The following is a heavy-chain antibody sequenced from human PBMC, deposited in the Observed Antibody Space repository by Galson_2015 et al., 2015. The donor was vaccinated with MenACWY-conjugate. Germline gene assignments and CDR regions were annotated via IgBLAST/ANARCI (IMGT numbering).Heavy chain of an antibody. CDR2: IKQDGSEK. CDR3: AREGPVVITGVRCCYYGMDV. J-gene: IGHJ6*02. V-gene: IGHV3-7*03. D-gene: IGHD2-21*01. Sequence: SLRLSCAASGFTISGYWMSWVRQAPGKGLEWVANIKQDGSEKNYVDSVKGRFTISRDNAKNSLYLQMNSLRAEDTAVYYCAREGPVVITGVRCCYYGMDVWGQGTTVTVSS. CDR1: GFTISGYW.